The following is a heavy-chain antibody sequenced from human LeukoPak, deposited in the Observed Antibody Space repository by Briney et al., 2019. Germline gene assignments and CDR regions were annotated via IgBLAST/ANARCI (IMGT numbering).Heavy chain of an antibody. CDR1: XYTVTXXY. Sequence: SCXXXXYTVTXXYMHWVRQAPGQGLEWMGWINPNSGGTNYAQKFQGRVTMTRDTSISTAYMEVSRLRSDDTAVYYCAGSTDGMTTVTTFYYYGMDVWGQGTTVTVSS. CDR3: AGSTDGMTTVTTFYYYGMDV. V-gene: IGHV1-2*02. CDR2: INPNSGGT. D-gene: IGHD4-17*01. J-gene: IGHJ6*02.